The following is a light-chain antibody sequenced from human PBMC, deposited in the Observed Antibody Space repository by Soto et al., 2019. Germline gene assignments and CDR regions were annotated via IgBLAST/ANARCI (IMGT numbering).Light chain of an antibody. CDR3: QQYNIWPLWT. CDR2: AAS. J-gene: IGKJ1*01. CDR1: QSVSSSY. V-gene: IGKV3-15*01. Sequence: VLKQSPGTLSLTPGERATLSCRASQSVSSSYLAWYQQKPGQPPRLLIYAASTRATDVPARFSGGGSETEFTLTISSLQSEDFAVYFCQQYNIWPLWTFGQGSKV.